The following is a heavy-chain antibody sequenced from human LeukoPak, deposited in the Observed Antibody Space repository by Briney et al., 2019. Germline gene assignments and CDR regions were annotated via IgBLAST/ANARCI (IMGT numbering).Heavy chain of an antibody. CDR3: ARGGYDFQYYFDY. CDR2: IWYDGSNK. CDR1: GFTFSSYG. D-gene: IGHD5-12*01. J-gene: IGHJ4*02. V-gene: IGHV3-33*01. Sequence: GRSLRLSCAASGFTFSSYGMHWVRQAPGKGLEWVAVIWYDGSNKYYADSVKGRFTISRDNSKNTLYLQMNSLRAEDTAVYYCARGGYDFQYYFDYWGQGTLVTVSS.